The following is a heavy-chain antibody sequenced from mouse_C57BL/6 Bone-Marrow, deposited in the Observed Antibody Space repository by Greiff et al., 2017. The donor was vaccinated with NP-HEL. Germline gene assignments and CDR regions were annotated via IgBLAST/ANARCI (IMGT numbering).Heavy chain of an antibody. CDR2: ISYSGSP. D-gene: IGHD2-4*01. CDR3: ARDGDYGWYVDV. Sequence: EVQLQQSGPGMVKPSQSLSLTCTVTGYSITSGYDWHWIRHFPGNKLEWMGYISYSGSPNYNPSLKSRISITHDTSKNHFFLKLNTVTTEDTDTYYCARDGDYGWYVDVWGTGTTVTVSS. J-gene: IGHJ1*03. CDR1: GYSITSGYD. V-gene: IGHV3-1*01.